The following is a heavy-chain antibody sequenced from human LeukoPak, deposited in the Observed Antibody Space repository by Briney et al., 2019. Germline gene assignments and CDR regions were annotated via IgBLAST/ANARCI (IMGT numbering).Heavy chain of an antibody. J-gene: IGHJ6*02. D-gene: IGHD7-27*01. Sequence: ASVKVSCKASGYTFTIYGISWVRQAPGQGLEWMGWISAYNGNTNYAQKLQGRVTMTTDTSTSTAYMELRSLRSDDTAVYYCASGDIPPRSYYYYGMDVWGQGTTVTVSS. CDR1: GYTFTIYG. V-gene: IGHV1-18*01. CDR2: ISAYNGNT. CDR3: ASGDIPPRSYYYYGMDV.